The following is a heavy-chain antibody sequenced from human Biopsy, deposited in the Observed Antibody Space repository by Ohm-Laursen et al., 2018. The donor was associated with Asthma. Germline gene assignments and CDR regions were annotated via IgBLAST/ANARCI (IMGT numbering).Heavy chain of an antibody. CDR3: AKDVFPGWELRRGPDY. V-gene: IGHV3-30*18. Sequence: SLRLSCSATGFTFSNYGMHWVRQAPGKGLDWVAVISFDGSNKNYTDSVKGRSTISRDNSRNTLHLQMNSLRAEDTAVYYCAKDVFPGWELRRGPDYWGQGTLVTVSS. CDR2: ISFDGSNK. D-gene: IGHD1-26*01. CDR1: GFTFSNYG. J-gene: IGHJ4*02.